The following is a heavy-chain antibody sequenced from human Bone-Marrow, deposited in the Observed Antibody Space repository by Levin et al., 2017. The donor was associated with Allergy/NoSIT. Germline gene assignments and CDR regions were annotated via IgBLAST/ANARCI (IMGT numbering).Heavy chain of an antibody. CDR2: IYHGGRT. CDR3: ARDPLDYGTNSGNY. D-gene: IGHD4-17*01. CDR1: GGSISSSTW. J-gene: IGHJ4*02. Sequence: SETLSLTCTVSGGSISSSTWWSWVRQPPGKGLEWIGEIYHGGRTNYNPSLRSRVTMSVDKSQNQFSLNLNSVTAADTAAYYCARDPLDYGTNSGNYWGEGTLVTVSS. V-gene: IGHV4-4*02.